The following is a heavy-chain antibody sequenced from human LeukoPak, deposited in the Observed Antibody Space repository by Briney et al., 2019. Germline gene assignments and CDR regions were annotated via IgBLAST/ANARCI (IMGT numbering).Heavy chain of an antibody. CDR1: GGSFSGYY. J-gene: IGHJ6*03. CDR2: INHSGST. CDR3: ARQNYYYYYMDV. Sequence: SETLSLTCAVYGGSFSGYYWSWIRQPPVKGLEWIGEINHSGSTNYNPSLKSRVTISVDTSKNQFSLKLSSVTAADAAVYYCARQNYYYYYMDVWGKGTTVTISS. V-gene: IGHV4-34*01.